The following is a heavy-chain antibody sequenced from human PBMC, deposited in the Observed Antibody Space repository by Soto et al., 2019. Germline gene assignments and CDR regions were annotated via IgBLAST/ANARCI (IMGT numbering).Heavy chain of an antibody. CDR1: GGTFSSYA. CDR3: CRPDYYDSSGSLTYDAFDI. D-gene: IGHD3-22*01. CDR2: IIPIFGTA. Sequence: SVKVSCKASGGTFSSYAISWVRQAPGQGLEWMGGIIPIFGTANYAQKFQGRVTITADESTSTAYMELSSLRSEDTAVYYCCRPDYYDSSGSLTYDAFDIWGQGTMVTGSS. J-gene: IGHJ3*02. V-gene: IGHV1-69*13.